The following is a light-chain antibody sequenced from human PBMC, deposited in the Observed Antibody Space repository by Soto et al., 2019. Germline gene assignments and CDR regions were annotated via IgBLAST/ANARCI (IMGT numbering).Light chain of an antibody. CDR3: QKYNSVPLT. CDR2: AAS. J-gene: IGKJ4*01. V-gene: IGKV1-27*01. CDR1: QGISNY. Sequence: DIQMPQSPSSLSASVGDRVTITCLASQGISNYLAWYQQKPGKVPKLLIYAASTLQSGVPSRFSGSGSGTDFTLTISSLQPEDVATYYCQKYNSVPLTFGGGTKVEIK.